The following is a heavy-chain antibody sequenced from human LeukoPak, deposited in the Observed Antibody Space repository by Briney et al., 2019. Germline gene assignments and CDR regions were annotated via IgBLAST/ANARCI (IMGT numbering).Heavy chain of an antibody. J-gene: IGHJ3*02. CDR3: GRETTMVRGVLDAFDI. V-gene: IGHV1-2*02. CDR1: GYTFTGYY. CDR2: INPNSGGT. D-gene: IGHD3-10*01. Sequence: GASVKVSCKASGYTFTGYYMHWVRQAPGQGLEWMGWINPNSGGTNYAQKFQGRATMTRDTSISTAYMEVSRRRSDNTAEYYCGRETTMVRGVLDAFDIWGQGTMVTASS.